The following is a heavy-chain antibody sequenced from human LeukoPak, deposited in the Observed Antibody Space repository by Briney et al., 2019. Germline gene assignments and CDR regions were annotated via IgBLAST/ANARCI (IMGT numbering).Heavy chain of an antibody. CDR1: GYTFTGYC. D-gene: IGHD1-26*01. J-gene: IGHJ4*02. V-gene: IGHV1-2*02. CDR3: ARNPSGWEIPTDY. Sequence: ASVKVSCKASGYTFTGYCMHWVRQAPGQGLEWMGWSNPNSGGTNYAQKFQGRVTMTRDTSISTAYMELSRLRSDDTAVYYCARNPSGWEIPTDYWGQGTLVTVSS. CDR2: SNPNSGGT.